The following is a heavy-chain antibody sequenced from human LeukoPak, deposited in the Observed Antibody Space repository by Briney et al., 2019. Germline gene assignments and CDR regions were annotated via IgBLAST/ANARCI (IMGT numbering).Heavy chain of an antibody. CDR3: AKDRYSGSYYPKYFQH. V-gene: IGHV3-9*01. D-gene: IGHD1-26*01. CDR2: ISWNSGSI. CDR1: GFTFDDYA. J-gene: IGHJ1*01. Sequence: SRSLRLSCAASGFTFDDYAMHWVRQAPGKGLEWVSGISWNSGSIGYADSVKGRFTISRDNAKNSLYLQMNSLRAEDTALYYCAKDRYSGSYYPKYFQHWGQGTLVTVSS.